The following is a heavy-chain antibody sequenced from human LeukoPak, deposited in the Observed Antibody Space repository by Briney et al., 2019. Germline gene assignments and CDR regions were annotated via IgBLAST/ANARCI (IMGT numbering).Heavy chain of an antibody. CDR3: ARTPTFFGYYFDY. J-gene: IGHJ4*02. CDR1: GFTFDDYA. V-gene: IGHV3-30-3*01. D-gene: IGHD3-10*01. CDR2: ISYDGSNK. Sequence: GGSLRLSCAASGFTFDDYAMHWVRQAPGKGLEWVAVISYDGSNKYYADSVKGRFTISRDNSKNTLYLQMNSLRAEDTAVYYCARTPTFFGYYFDYWGQGTLVTVSS.